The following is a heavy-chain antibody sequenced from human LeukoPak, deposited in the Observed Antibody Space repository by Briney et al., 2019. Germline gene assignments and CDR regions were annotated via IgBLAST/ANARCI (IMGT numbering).Heavy chain of an antibody. CDR2: IKSKTDGVTT. D-gene: IGHD3-22*01. V-gene: IGHV3-15*01. J-gene: IGHJ4*02. CDR1: GFTFSNAW. CDR3: TTLTMIVGTHFDY. Sequence: GGSLRLSCVASGFTFSNAWMNWVRQTPGKGLEWVGRIKSKTDGVTTDYAAPVKGRFTISRDDSKNTLYLQMNSLKTEDPAVYYCTTLTMIVGTHFDYWGQGTLVTVSS.